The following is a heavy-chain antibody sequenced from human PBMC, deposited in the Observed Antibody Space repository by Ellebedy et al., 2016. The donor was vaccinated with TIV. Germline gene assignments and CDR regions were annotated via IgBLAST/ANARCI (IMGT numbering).Heavy chain of an antibody. CDR2: TYYRSKWYN. CDR1: GDSVSSNAVA. CDR3: VRGSRGAFDI. Sequence: SQTLSLTCAISGDSVSSNAVAWHWLRQSPSRGLEWLGRTYYRSKWYNDYAVSVKSRITINPDTSKNQFSLQLNSLTPEDLALYYCVRGSRGAFDIWGQGTMVTVSS. V-gene: IGHV6-1*01. J-gene: IGHJ3*02.